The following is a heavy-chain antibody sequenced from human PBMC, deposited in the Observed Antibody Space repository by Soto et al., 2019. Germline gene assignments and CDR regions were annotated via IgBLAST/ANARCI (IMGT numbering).Heavy chain of an antibody. D-gene: IGHD3-10*01. J-gene: IGHJ4*02. CDR3: AKLEVVLWFGEGFPFDY. Sequence: EVQLLESGGGLVQPGGSLRLSCAASGFTFSSYAMSWVRQAPGKGLEWVSAISGSGGSTYYADSVKGRFTISRDNSKNTLYLQMNSLRAEDTAVYYCAKLEVVLWFGEGFPFDYWGQGTLVTVSS. V-gene: IGHV3-23*01. CDR2: ISGSGGST. CDR1: GFTFSSYA.